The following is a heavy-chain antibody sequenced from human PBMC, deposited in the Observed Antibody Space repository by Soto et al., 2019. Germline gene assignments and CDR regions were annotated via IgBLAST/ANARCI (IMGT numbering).Heavy chain of an antibody. CDR2: IYYSGST. V-gene: IGHV4-59*01. CDR1: GGSISSYY. J-gene: IGHJ5*02. CDR3: ARETGYCSGGSCYPNWFDP. D-gene: IGHD2-15*01. Sequence: SETLSLTCTVSGGSISSYYWSWIRQPPGKGLEWIGYIYYSGSTIYNPSLKSRVTISVDTSKNQFSLKLSSVTAADTAVYYCARETGYCSGGSCYPNWFDPWGQETLVTVS.